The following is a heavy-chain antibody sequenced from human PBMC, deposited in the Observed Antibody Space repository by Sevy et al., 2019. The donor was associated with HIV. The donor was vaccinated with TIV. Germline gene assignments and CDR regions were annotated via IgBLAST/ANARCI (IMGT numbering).Heavy chain of an antibody. CDR1: GYTFTGYY. D-gene: IGHD6-13*01. Sequence: ASVKVSCKASGYTFTGYYMHWVRQAPGQGLEWMGWINPNSGGKNYAQKFQGRVTMTRDTSISTAYMELSRLRSDDTAVYYCARAMGIAAAGINYYYMDVWGKGTTVTVSS. V-gene: IGHV1-2*02. CDR3: ARAMGIAAAGINYYYMDV. CDR2: INPNSGGK. J-gene: IGHJ6*03.